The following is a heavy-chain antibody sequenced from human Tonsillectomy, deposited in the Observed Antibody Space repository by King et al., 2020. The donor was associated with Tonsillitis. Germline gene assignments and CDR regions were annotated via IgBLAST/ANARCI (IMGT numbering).Heavy chain of an antibody. Sequence: VQLVESGGVLVQTGGSLRLSCTASGFTFTNYWMHWVRQAPGKGLVWVSRISGDGSFTDYADSVEGRFTISRDNAKNTLSLQMNSLRAEDTAVYFCVRSDYGDYAGYWGQGTPVTVSS. J-gene: IGHJ4*02. CDR1: GFTFTNYW. V-gene: IGHV3-74*01. D-gene: IGHD3-16*01. CDR2: ISGDGSFT. CDR3: VRSDYGDYAGY.